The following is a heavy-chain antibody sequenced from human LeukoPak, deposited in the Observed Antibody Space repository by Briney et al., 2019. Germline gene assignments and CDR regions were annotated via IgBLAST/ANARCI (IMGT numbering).Heavy chain of an antibody. V-gene: IGHV3-66*01. CDR2: IYSGGST. CDR3: ARESGYSYAPSFDD. Sequence: GGSLRLSCAASGFTVSSNYMSWVRQAQGKGLEWVSLIYSGGSTDYADSVKGRFTISRDNSKNTLYLQMNSLRAEDTAVYYCARESGYSYAPSFDDWGQGTLVTVSS. J-gene: IGHJ4*02. CDR1: GFTVSSNY. D-gene: IGHD5-18*01.